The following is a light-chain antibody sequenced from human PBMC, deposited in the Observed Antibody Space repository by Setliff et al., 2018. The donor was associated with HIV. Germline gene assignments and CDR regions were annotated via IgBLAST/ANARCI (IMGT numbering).Light chain of an antibody. Sequence: QSALAQPPSVSGSPGQSVTISCTGTSTDVGSYNRVSWYQQPPDTAPKLMIYEVRNRPSGVPDRFSGSKSGNTASLTISGLQVEDEADYFCSSLISSTSYVFGTGTKVTVL. CDR3: SSLISSTSYV. V-gene: IGLV2-18*02. CDR1: STDVGSYNR. CDR2: EVR. J-gene: IGLJ1*01.